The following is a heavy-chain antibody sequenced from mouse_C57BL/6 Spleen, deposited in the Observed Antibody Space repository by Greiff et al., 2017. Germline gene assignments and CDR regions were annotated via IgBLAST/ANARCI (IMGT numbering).Heavy chain of an antibody. V-gene: IGHV5-17*01. J-gene: IGHJ4*01. CDR3: ARYYYGNRYAMDY. CDR1: GFTFSDYG. CDR2: ISSGSSTI. D-gene: IGHD2-1*01. Sequence: EVKVVESGGGLVKPGGSLKLSCAASGFTFSDYGMHWVRQAPEKGLEWVAYISSGSSTIYYGDTVKGRYTISRDNDKNTLFLQMTSLRAEDTAMYYCARYYYGNRYAMDYWGQGTSVTVSS.